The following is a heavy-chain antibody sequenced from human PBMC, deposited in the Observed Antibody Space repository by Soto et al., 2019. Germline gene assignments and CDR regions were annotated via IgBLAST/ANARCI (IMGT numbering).Heavy chain of an antibody. Sequence: EVQLVESGGGLVQPGGSLRLSCAASEFTFSGRSMHWLRQAPGKGLVWVSGIDKVGTDSTYADSVKGRFTSSRDNAKNTVYLQMNSLRVEDTAVYYCARGWFGPDVWGKGTTVTVSS. CDR3: ARGWFGPDV. D-gene: IGHD3-10*01. CDR1: EFTFSGRS. CDR2: IDKVGTDS. V-gene: IGHV3-74*01. J-gene: IGHJ6*03.